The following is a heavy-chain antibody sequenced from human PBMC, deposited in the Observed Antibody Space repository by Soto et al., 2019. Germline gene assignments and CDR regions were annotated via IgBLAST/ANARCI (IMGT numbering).Heavy chain of an antibody. V-gene: IGHV3-9*01. CDR3: AKFPNGRVRAATQVWLDDAFDI. CDR1: GFTFDDYA. Sequence: EVQLVESGGGLVQPGRSLRLSCAASGFTFDDYAMHWVRQAPGKGLEWVSGISWNSGSIGYADSVKGRFTISRDNAKNSLYLQMNSLRAEDTALYYCAKFPNGRVRAATQVWLDDAFDIWGQGTMVTVSS. D-gene: IGHD2-15*01. J-gene: IGHJ3*02. CDR2: ISWNSGSI.